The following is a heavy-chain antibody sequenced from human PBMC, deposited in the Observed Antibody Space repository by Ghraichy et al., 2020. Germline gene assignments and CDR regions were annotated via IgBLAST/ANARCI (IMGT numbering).Heavy chain of an antibody. CDR2: ISGSGGST. Sequence: GESLNISCAASGFTFSSYAMSWVRQAPGKGLEWVSAISGSGGSTYYADSVKGRFTISRDNSKNTLYLQMNSLRAEDTAVYYCAKGGGQWLLHYYYYGMDVWGQGTTVTVSS. J-gene: IGHJ6*02. V-gene: IGHV3-23*01. CDR1: GFTFSSYA. D-gene: IGHD6-19*01. CDR3: AKGGGQWLLHYYYYGMDV.